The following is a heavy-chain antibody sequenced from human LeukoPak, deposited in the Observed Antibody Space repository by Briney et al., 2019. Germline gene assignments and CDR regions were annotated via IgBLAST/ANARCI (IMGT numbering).Heavy chain of an antibody. CDR1: GYTFTGYY. J-gene: IGHJ4*02. D-gene: IGHD6-19*01. Sequence: ASVTVSSKASGYTFTGYYMHWVGQAPGQGREWMGWINPNSGGTNHAQKFQGRVTITRDTSNSTAYMELSRLRSDDTAVYYCARRSSGWYDFDYWGQGTLVTVSS. V-gene: IGHV1-2*02. CDR2: INPNSGGT. CDR3: ARRSSGWYDFDY.